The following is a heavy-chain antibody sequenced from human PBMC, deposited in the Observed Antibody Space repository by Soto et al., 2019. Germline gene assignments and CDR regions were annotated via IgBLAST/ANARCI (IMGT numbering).Heavy chain of an antibody. J-gene: IGHJ6*02. V-gene: IGHV4-61*01. CDR1: GDSISSGSYF. CDR2: IFYRGST. D-gene: IGHD1-1*01. CDR3: ARETRSVEAPNHYYGLDV. Sequence: PSETLSLTCTVSGDSISSGSYFWSWIRQPPGKGLEWIGYIFYRGSTNHNPSLTGRVTFSVDTSKNQFSLRLRSVTAADTAVYYCARETRSVEAPNHYYGLDVWGQGTPVTVSS.